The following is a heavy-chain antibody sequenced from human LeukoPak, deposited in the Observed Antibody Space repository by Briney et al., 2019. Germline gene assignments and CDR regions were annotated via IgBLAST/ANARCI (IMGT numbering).Heavy chain of an antibody. D-gene: IGHD2-21*01. Sequence: PGGSLRLSCAASGFNFYYDWMSWVRQAPGKGLEWVGRIKSKTDGGTTEYAAPVKGRFTISRDDSRNTLYLQMSSLKTEDTAVYYCVRDQYCASSNCPGAFDLWGQGTVVTVSS. CDR2: IKSKTDGGTT. J-gene: IGHJ3*01. CDR1: GFNFYYDW. CDR3: VRDQYCASSNCPGAFDL. V-gene: IGHV3-15*01.